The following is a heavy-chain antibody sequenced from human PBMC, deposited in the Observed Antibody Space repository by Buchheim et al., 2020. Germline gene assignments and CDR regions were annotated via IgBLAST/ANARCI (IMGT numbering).Heavy chain of an antibody. D-gene: IGHD6-13*01. CDR2: VSHSGST. CDR3: ARAKYSSSWYFGFDS. Sequence: QVQLQQWGAGLLKPSETLSLTCAVYGGSFSGYYWSWIRQPPGKGLEWIGEVSHSGSTNYNSPLKSRVTISVDTSKNQLSLKLRSVAAADTAVYYCARAKYSSSWYFGFDSWGQGTL. CDR1: GGSFSGYY. J-gene: IGHJ5*01. V-gene: IGHV4-34*01.